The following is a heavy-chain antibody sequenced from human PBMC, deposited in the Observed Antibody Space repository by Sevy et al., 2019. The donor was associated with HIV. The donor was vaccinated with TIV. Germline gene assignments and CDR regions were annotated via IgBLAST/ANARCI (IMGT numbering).Heavy chain of an antibody. CDR3: ARDKVRSIAARPNWFDP. J-gene: IGHJ5*02. D-gene: IGHD6-6*01. V-gene: IGHV3-21*01. Sequence: GGSLRLSCAASGFTFSSYSMNWVRQAPGKGLEWVSSISSSSSYIYYEDSVKGRFTISRDNAKNSLYLQMNSLRAEDTAVYYCARDKVRSIAARPNWFDPWGQGTLVTVSS. CDR2: ISSSSSYI. CDR1: GFTFSSYS.